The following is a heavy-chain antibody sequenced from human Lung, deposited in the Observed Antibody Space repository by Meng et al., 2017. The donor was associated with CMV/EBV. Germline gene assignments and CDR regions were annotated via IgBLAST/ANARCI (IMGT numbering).Heavy chain of an antibody. D-gene: IGHD2-2*01. CDR1: GFTFSSYA. V-gene: IGHV3-23*03. Sequence: ETLSLXCAASGFTFSSYAMSWVRQAPGKGLEWVSVFYRGDFGTNYVDSVKGRFTISKDYSSNTLYLQMNSLRVEDTAVYYCVKDDTSGWGDYWGQGTLVTVSS. CDR2: FYRGDFGT. CDR3: VKDDTSGWGDY. J-gene: IGHJ4*02.